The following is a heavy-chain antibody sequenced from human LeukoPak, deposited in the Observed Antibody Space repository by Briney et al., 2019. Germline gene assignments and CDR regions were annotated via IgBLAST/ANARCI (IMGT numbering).Heavy chain of an antibody. V-gene: IGHV1-69*13. CDR1: GGAFSSYA. J-gene: IGHJ4*02. CDR3: ARDEGGDFWSGYYGD. CDR2: IIPIFGTA. D-gene: IGHD3-3*01. Sequence: GASVKVSCKASGGAFSSYAISWVRQAPGQGLEWMGRIIPIFGTANYAQKFQGRVTITADESTSKAYMELSSLRSEDTAVYYCARDEGGDFWSGYYGDWGQGTLVTVSS.